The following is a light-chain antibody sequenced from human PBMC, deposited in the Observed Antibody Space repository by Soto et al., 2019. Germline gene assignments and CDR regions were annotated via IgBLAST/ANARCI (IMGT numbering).Light chain of an antibody. CDR1: SSNIGSNS. CDR2: RNN. V-gene: IGLV1-47*01. J-gene: IGLJ2*01. Sequence: QSVLTQPPSASGTPGQRVTISCSGSSSNIGSNSVFWYQQLPGTAPKLLIFRNNQRPSGVPDRFSGSKSGTSASLAISGLRSEDEAEYYCAVWDGSLSGVVFGGGTKLTVL. CDR3: AVWDGSLSGVV.